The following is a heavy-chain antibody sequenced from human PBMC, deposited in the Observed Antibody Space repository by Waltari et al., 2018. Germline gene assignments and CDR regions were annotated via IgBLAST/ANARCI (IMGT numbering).Heavy chain of an antibody. D-gene: IGHD4-4*01. CDR3: ARSTTSYYMDV. J-gene: IGHJ6*03. CDR1: GYTFTTYW. Sequence: EVQVVQSGAEVKKPGESLKISCKGSGYTFTTYWIAWVRQMPGKGLEWMGSIYGGDSESRYSPSCQGQVTIAAEKSITTAYLQWSSLKASDTAVYYCARSTTSYYMDVWGKGTTVTVSS. CDR2: IYGGDSES. V-gene: IGHV5-51*01.